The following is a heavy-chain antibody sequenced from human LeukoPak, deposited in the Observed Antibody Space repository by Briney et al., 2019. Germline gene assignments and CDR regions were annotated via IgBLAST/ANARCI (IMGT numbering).Heavy chain of an antibody. CDR1: GYTFTSYY. J-gene: IGHJ4*02. CDR2: INPNSGGT. V-gene: IGHV1-2*06. D-gene: IGHD4-17*01. Sequence: ASVKVSCKASGYTFTSYYMHWVRQAPGQGLEWMGRINPNSGGTNYAQKFQGRVTMTRDTSISTAYMELSRLRSDDTAVYYCASRTSYGDYAYYWGQGTLVTVSS. CDR3: ASRTSYGDYAYY.